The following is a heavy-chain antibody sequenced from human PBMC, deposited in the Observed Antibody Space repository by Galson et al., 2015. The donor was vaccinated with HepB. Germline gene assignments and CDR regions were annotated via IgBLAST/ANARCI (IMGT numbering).Heavy chain of an antibody. Sequence: SLRLSCAASGFTFSSYGMHWVRQAPGKGLEWVAVIWYDGSNKYYADSVKGRFTISRDNSKNTLYLQMNSLRAEDTAVYYCARDYSVWEVAGLFDYWGQGTLVTVSS. J-gene: IGHJ4*02. CDR2: IWYDGSNK. D-gene: IGHD6-19*01. CDR3: ARDYSVWEVAGLFDY. V-gene: IGHV3-33*01. CDR1: GFTFSSYG.